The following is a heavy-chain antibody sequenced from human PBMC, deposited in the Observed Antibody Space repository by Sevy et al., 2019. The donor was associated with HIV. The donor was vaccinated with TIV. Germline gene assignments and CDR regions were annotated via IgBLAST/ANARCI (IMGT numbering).Heavy chain of an antibody. CDR1: GFTFSSYA. CDR3: AKVPAMVRGDIVPKYYFDY. D-gene: IGHD3-10*01. V-gene: IGHV3-23*01. J-gene: IGHJ4*02. CDR2: ISGSGGST. Sequence: GGSLRLSCAASGFTFSSYAMSWVRQAPGKGLEWVSAISGSGGSTYYADSVKGRFTISRDNTKNTLYLQMNSLRAEDTAVYYCAKVPAMVRGDIVPKYYFDYWGQGTLVTVSS.